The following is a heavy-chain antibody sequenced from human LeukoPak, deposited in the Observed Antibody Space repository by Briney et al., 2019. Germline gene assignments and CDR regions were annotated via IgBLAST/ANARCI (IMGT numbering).Heavy chain of an antibody. J-gene: IGHJ4*02. CDR3: VRDFRTQLDGYSPPYHFDY. Sequence: GASLRLSCAASGFIFSTHSMSWVRQSPAKGLEWVSSISSGGSHIYYADSVKGRFTISRDNARNSLFLQMNSLRAEDTAVYYCVRDFRTQLDGYSPPYHFDYWGQGALVTVSS. V-gene: IGHV3-21*01. CDR2: ISSGGSHI. CDR1: GFIFSTHS. D-gene: IGHD5-24*01.